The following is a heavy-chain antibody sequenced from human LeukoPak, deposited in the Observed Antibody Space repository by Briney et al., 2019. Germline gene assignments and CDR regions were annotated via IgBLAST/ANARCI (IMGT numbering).Heavy chain of an antibody. CDR1: GFTFGDYA. V-gene: IGHV3-49*03. Sequence: GGSLRLSCTASGFTFGDYAMSWFRQAPGKGLEWVGFIRSKAYGGTTEYAASVKDRFTISRDDSKSIAYLQMNSLKTEDTAVYYCTRDHSGYDRYYYYYHMDVWGKGTTVTVSS. J-gene: IGHJ6*03. D-gene: IGHD5-12*01. CDR3: TRDHSGYDRYYYYYHMDV. CDR2: IRSKAYGGTT.